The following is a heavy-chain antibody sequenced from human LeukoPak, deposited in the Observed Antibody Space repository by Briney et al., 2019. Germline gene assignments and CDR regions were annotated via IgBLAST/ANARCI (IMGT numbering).Heavy chain of an antibody. J-gene: IGHJ3*01. CDR1: GYSFDNYW. V-gene: IGHV5-51*01. CDR3: AGHAGTTFTVNDAFDL. CDR2: IYPGDSDS. D-gene: IGHD1-1*01. Sequence: PGESLKISCKGSGYSFDNYWIGWVRQMPGKGLEWLGIIYPGDSDSRNSPSFQGQVTISVDRSIRTLYLHWSSLKASDTAIYYCAGHAGTTFTVNDAFDLWGQGTKVTVSS.